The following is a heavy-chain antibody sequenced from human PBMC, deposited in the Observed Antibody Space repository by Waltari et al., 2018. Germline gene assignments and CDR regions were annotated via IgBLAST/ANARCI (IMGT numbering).Heavy chain of an antibody. CDR3: ARGPRYCSSTSCSDYFDY. Sequence: EMQLVESGGGLVQPGGSLRLSCAASGFTVSSNYMSWVRQAPGKGLEWVSVLYSTGDTNYAGSVKGRLTISRDDSKNTLYLQMNSLRAEDTAVYYCARGPRYCSSTSCSDYFDYWG. D-gene: IGHD2-2*01. CDR1: GFTVSSNY. J-gene: IGHJ4*01. V-gene: IGHV3-66*01. CDR2: LYSTGDT.